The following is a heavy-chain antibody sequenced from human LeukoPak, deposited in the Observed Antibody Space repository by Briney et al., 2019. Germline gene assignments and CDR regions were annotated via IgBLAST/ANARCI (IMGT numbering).Heavy chain of an antibody. CDR2: VHHSGST. CDR3: ARGYYDNSGYSNPFDC. Sequence: PSETLSLTCTVSGVSITSLYWSWLRQSPGKGLEWIGYVHHSGSTNYNPSLKSRVTISIDTSKNQFSLKLSPVTAADTAVYYCARGYYDNSGYSNPFDCWGQGTLVTVSS. J-gene: IGHJ4*02. CDR1: GVSITSLY. D-gene: IGHD3-22*01. V-gene: IGHV4-59*11.